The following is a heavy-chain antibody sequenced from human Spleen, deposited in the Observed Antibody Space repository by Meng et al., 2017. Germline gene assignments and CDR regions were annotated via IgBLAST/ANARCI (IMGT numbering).Heavy chain of an antibody. J-gene: IGHJ3*01. CDR2: MNPNSDNT. CDR3: VRTGQWRV. Sequence: ASVKVSCKALGGIFSNYVIGWVRQAPGQGLEWMGWMNPNSDNTGYAQKFQGRVTMTRNTSISTAYMELSSLRSEDTAVYYCVRTGQWRVWGQGTMVTVSS. D-gene: IGHD6-19*01. CDR1: GGIFSNYV. V-gene: IGHV1-8*01.